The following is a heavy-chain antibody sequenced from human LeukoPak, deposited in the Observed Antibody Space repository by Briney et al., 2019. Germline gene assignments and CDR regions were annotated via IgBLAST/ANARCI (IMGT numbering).Heavy chain of an antibody. CDR3: AKQNQMPLGKYYYYGMDV. J-gene: IGHJ6*02. CDR2: ISWNSGSI. CDR1: GFTFDDYA. D-gene: IGHD2-2*01. Sequence: GRSLRLSCAASGFTFDDYAMHWVRQAPGKGLEWVSGISWNSGSIGYADSVKGRFTISRDNAKNSLYLQMNSLRAEDTALYYCAKQNQMPLGKYYYYGMDVWGQGTTVTVSS. V-gene: IGHV3-9*01.